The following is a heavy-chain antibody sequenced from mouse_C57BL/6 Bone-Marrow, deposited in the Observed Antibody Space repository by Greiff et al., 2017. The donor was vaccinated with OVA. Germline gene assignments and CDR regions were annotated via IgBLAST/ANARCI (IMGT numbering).Heavy chain of an antibody. CDR1: GYTFTDSY. CDR2: INPNNGGT. J-gene: IGHJ2*01. Sequence: EVQLQQSGPELVKPGASVKISCKASGYTFTDSYMNWVKQSHGKSLEWIGDINPNNGGTSYNQKFKGKATLTVDKSSSTAYMELRSLTSEDAAVYYCARKGYYGSSCDYWGQGTTLTVSS. CDR3: ARKGYYGSSCDY. D-gene: IGHD1-1*01. V-gene: IGHV1-26*01.